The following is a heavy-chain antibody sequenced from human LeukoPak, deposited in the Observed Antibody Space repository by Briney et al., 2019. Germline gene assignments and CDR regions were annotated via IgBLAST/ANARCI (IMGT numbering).Heavy chain of an antibody. J-gene: IGHJ4*02. D-gene: IGHD6-19*01. V-gene: IGHV3-21*06. CDR1: GFTFSSYN. Sequence: PGGSLRLSCAASGFTFSSYNMNWVRQAPGKGLEWVSSISSSSSYIYYADSVKGRFTISRDDAKNSLYLQMNSLRAEDTAVYYCARAPAPRIAVAGTFDYWGQGTLVSVSS. CDR2: ISSSSSYI. CDR3: ARAPAPRIAVAGTFDY.